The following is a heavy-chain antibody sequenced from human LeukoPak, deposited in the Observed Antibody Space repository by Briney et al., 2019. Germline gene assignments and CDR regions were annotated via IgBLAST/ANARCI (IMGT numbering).Heavy chain of an antibody. CDR2: ISGSGDSV. V-gene: IGHV3-23*01. D-gene: IGHD3-3*01. Sequence: GGSLRLSCAASGFTFRNYAMAWVRQAQGKGLECVSAISGSGDSVRYADSVKGRFTISRDNSKNTLYLQMNNVRAEDTALYYCARDFWATNYYYGMDVWGQGTTVTVSS. J-gene: IGHJ6*02. CDR1: GFTFRNYA. CDR3: ARDFWATNYYYGMDV.